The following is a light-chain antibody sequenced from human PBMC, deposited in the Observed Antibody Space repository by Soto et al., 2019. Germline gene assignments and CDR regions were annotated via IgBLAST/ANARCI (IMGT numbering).Light chain of an antibody. CDR3: QQYGSSRT. CDR1: QSVSGY. CDR2: GAS. Sequence: EIVMTQSPASLSVSPGERATLSCRASQSVSGYLAWYQQKPGQAPRLLIYGASTRATGIPARFSGSGSGTDFTLTITSLEPEDFAVYYCQQYGSSRTFGQGTKVDI. V-gene: IGKV3-15*01. J-gene: IGKJ1*01.